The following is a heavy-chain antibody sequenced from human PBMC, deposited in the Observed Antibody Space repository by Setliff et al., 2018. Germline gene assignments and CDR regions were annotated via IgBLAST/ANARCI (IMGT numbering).Heavy chain of an antibody. CDR2: IWHDGSIQ. V-gene: IGHV3-33*01. CDR1: GFTLSRHA. J-gene: IGHJ5*02. Sequence: PGGSLRLSCATSGFTLSRHAIHWVRQSPGRGLEWVAVIWHDGSIQYYTDSVKGRFNISRDNSKNMVYLQMNSLSAEDTAMYYCLLPCTSGWHNWADPWGQGTLVTVSS. CDR3: LLPCTSGWHNWADP. D-gene: IGHD6-19*01.